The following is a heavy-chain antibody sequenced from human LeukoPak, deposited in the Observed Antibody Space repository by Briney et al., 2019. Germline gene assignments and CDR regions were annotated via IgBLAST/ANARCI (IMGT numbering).Heavy chain of an antibody. CDR3: ARASRGNWFDP. J-gene: IGHJ5*02. Sequence: PGVSLRLSCAASGFTFSTYVMSWVRQAPGKGLVWVSRIGDDGTSTAYADSVKGRFTISRDNAKNTVYLQMNSLRAEDTALYYCARASRGNWFDPWGQGTLVTVSS. V-gene: IGHV3-74*01. D-gene: IGHD3-10*01. CDR1: GFTFSTYV. CDR2: IGDDGTST.